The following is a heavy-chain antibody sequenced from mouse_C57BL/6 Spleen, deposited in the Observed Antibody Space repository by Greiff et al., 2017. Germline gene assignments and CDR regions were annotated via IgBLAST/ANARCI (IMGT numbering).Heavy chain of an antibody. D-gene: IGHD1-1*01. CDR1: GFTFTSYW. J-gene: IGHJ3*01. Sequence: QVQLQQPGAELVRPGSSVKLSCKASGFTFTSYWMHWVKQRPIQGLEWIGNIDPSDSETYYNQKFKDKATLTVDKYSSTAYMQLSSLTSDDSAIYYCARDYYGSSCAYWGQGTMVTVSA. CDR2: IDPSDSET. V-gene: IGHV1-52*01. CDR3: ARDYYGSSCAY.